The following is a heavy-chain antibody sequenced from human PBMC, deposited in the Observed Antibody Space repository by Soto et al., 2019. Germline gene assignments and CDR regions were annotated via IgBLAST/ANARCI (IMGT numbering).Heavy chain of an antibody. CDR2: ITSDGKSK. CDR3: ARESGDWPLNWFDP. CDR1: GFNFSNHW. V-gene: IGHV3-74*01. D-gene: IGHD2-21*02. Sequence: GGSLRLSCAASGFNFSNHWMHWVRQRPAEGLVWVSRITSDGKSKAYAESVKGRFAISRDNAKNTLYLQMNGLTAEDTAVYYCARESGDWPLNWFDPWGQGTLVTVS. J-gene: IGHJ5*02.